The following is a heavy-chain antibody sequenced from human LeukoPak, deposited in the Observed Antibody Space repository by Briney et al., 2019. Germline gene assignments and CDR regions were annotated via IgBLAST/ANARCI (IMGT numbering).Heavy chain of an antibody. CDR3: ARENDYYDSSGYYPDAFDI. CDR2: ISAYNGNT. CDR1: GYTFTSYG. J-gene: IGHJ3*02. V-gene: IGHV1-18*01. Sequence: ASVKVSCKASGYTFTSYGISWVRQAPGQGLEWMGWISAYNGNTNYAQKLQGRGTMTTDTSTSTAYMELRSPRSDDTAVYYCARENDYYDSSGYYPDAFDIWGQGTMVTVSS. D-gene: IGHD3-22*01.